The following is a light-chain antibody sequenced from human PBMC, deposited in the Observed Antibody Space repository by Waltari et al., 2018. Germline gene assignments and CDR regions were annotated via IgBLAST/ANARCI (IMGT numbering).Light chain of an antibody. CDR2: KDS. Sequence: SYELTQPPSVSMSPGQTARITCSGDALPKQYAYWYQPKAGQAPVVVIHKDSERPAGIPGRFSGSSSGTTVTLTISEVQAEDEADYYCQSADTSGTYVVFGGGTKLTVL. J-gene: IGLJ2*01. CDR1: ALPKQY. CDR3: QSADTSGTYVV. V-gene: IGLV3-25*03.